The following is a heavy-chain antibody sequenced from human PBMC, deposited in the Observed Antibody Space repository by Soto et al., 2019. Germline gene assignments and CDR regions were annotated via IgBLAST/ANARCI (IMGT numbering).Heavy chain of an antibody. D-gene: IGHD6-19*01. CDR2: IWYDGSIK. CDR3: ARESSSCLYVEW. Sequence: QVQLVESGGGVVQPGRSLRLSCAASGFTFSSYGMHWVRQAPGKGLEWVAVIWYDGSIKYYADSVKGRFTISRDNSKYTLYLQMNSLRAEDTAVYYCARESSSCLYVEWWGQGTLVTVSS. J-gene: IGHJ4*02. V-gene: IGHV3-33*01. CDR1: GFTFSSYG.